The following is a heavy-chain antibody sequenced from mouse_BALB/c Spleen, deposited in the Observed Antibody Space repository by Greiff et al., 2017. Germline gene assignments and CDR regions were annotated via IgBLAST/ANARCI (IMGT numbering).Heavy chain of an antibody. Sequence: EVKLVESGPGLVKPSQSLSLTCSVTGYSITSGYYWNWIRQFPGNKLEWMGYISYDGSNNYNPSLKNRISITRDTSKNQFFLKLNSVTTEDTATYYCARKLMYGNFYFDYWGQGTTLTVSS. CDR3: ARKLMYGNFYFDY. CDR1: GYSITSGYY. D-gene: IGHD2-10*02. J-gene: IGHJ2*01. V-gene: IGHV3-6*02. CDR2: ISYDGSN.